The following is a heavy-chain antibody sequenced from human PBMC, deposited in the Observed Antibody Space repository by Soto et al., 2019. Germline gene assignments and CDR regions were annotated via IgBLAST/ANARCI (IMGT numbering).Heavy chain of an antibody. CDR1: GYTFTSYG. Sequence: GASVKVSCKASGYTFTSYGISWVRQAPGQGLEWMGWISAYNGNTNYAQKLQGRVTMTTDTSTSTAYMELRSLISDDTAVYYCAREYESFVVVPAAMGLDYWGQGTQVTVSS. V-gene: IGHV1-18*01. J-gene: IGHJ4*02. D-gene: IGHD2-2*01. CDR3: AREYESFVVVPAAMGLDY. CDR2: ISAYNGNT.